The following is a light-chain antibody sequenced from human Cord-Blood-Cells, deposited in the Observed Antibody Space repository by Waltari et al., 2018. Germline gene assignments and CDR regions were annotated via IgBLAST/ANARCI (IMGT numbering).Light chain of an antibody. J-gene: IGKJ2*01. V-gene: IGKV3-15*01. Sequence: EIVMTQSPATLSVSPGARATLSCRASQSVSSNLAWYQQKPGQAPRLLIYGASTRANGIPARFSGSGSGTEFTLTISSLQSEDFAVYYCQQYNNWPPMYTFGQGTKLEIK. CDR2: GAS. CDR3: QQYNNWPPMYT. CDR1: QSVSSN.